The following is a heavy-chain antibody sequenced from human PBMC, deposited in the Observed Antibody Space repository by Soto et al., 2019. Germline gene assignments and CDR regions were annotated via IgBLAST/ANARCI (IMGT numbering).Heavy chain of an antibody. J-gene: IGHJ6*02. CDR3: ARIASTGRGWDV. V-gene: IGHV3-7*01. CDR2: IKQDGSEK. Sequence: EVQLVESGGGLVQPGGSLRLSCADSGFTFSSYWMSWVRQAPVKGREWVGNIKQDGSEKNYVDSVKGRFTISRDNAKNSLYLQMNSLRAEDTAVYYCARIASTGRGWDVWGQGTTVVVSS. CDR1: GFTFSSYW. D-gene: IGHD6-13*01.